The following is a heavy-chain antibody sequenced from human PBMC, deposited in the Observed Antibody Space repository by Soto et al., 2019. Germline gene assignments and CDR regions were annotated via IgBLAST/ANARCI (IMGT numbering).Heavy chain of an antibody. CDR1: GGSISSGGYY. Sequence: QVQLQESGPGLVKPSQTLSLTCTVSGGSISSGGYYWSWIRQHPGKGLERIGYIYYSGSTYYNPSRKTPVTIPVDTSNNRFLLKLSSVTAADTAVYYCARGEYASGRIDPWGQGTLVTVSS. CDR2: IYYSGST. J-gene: IGHJ5*02. D-gene: IGHD3-10*01. V-gene: IGHV4-31*01. CDR3: ARGEYASGRIDP.